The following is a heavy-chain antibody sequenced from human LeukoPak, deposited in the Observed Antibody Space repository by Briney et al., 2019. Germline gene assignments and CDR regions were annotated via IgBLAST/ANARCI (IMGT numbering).Heavy chain of an antibody. Sequence: SETLSLTCTVSGYSISSGYYWGGSRPPPGEGLEGFGSIYHSGSTYYNPSLKSRVTISVDTSKNQFSLKLSSVTAADTAVYYCARADWLLPDYWGQGTLVTVSS. D-gene: IGHD3-9*01. CDR1: GYSISSGYY. J-gene: IGHJ4*02. CDR3: ARADWLLPDY. V-gene: IGHV4-38-2*02. CDR2: IYHSGST.